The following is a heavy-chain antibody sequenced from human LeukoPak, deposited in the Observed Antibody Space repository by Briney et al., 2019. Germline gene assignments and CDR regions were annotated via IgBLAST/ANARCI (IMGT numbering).Heavy chain of an antibody. V-gene: IGHV1-8*01. CDR1: GYTFTSYD. CDR3: ARVGIAAAGNVFDY. D-gene: IGHD6-13*01. Sequence: SVKVSCKASGYTFTSYDINWVRQATGQGLEWMGWMNPNSGNTGYAQKFQGRVTMTRNTSISTAYMELSGLRSEDTAVYYCARVGIAAAGNVFDYWGQGTLVTVSS. J-gene: IGHJ4*02. CDR2: MNPNSGNT.